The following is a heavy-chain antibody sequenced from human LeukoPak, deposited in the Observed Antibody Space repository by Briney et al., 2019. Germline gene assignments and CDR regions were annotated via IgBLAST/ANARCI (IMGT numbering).Heavy chain of an antibody. V-gene: IGHV5-51*01. D-gene: IGHD5-24*01. CDR2: IYPADSDT. CDR3: ARRRGDGYNSPFDY. CDR1: GYSFTSYW. Sequence: GESLRISCKGSGYSFTSYWIGWVRQMPGKGLEWMGNIYPADSDTRYSPSFQGQVTISADKSISTAYLQWGSLKALDTAMYYCARRRGDGYNSPFDYWGQGTLVTVSS. J-gene: IGHJ4*02.